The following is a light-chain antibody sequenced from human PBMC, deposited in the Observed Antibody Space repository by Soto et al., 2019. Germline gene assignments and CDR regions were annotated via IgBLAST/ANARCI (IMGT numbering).Light chain of an antibody. CDR3: QQSYSTPWT. CDR2: AAS. CDR1: QSISNY. J-gene: IGKJ1*01. Sequence: DIQMTQSPSSLSASVGDRVTITCRASQSISNYLNWYQQKPGKAPKLLIYAASSLQSGVPSRFSGSGSGTDFTNTISRLQPEDFATYYCQQSYSTPWTFGQGTKVEIK. V-gene: IGKV1-39*01.